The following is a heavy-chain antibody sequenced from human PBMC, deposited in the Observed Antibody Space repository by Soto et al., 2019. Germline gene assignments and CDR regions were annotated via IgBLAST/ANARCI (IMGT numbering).Heavy chain of an antibody. J-gene: IGHJ5*02. V-gene: IGHV3-9*01. CDR3: AKERYYYDSSATGFDP. D-gene: IGHD3-22*01. Sequence: GGSLRLSCAASGFTFDDYAMHWVRQAPGKGLEWVSGISWNSGSIGYADSVKGRFTISRDNAKNSLYLQMNSLRAEDTALYYCAKERYYYDSSATGFDPWGQGTLVTVSS. CDR2: ISWNSGSI. CDR1: GFTFDDYA.